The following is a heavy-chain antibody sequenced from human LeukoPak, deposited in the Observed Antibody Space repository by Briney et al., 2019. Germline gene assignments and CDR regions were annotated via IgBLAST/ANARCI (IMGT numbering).Heavy chain of an antibody. CDR1: GGSFSDYY. CDR2: INHSGST. V-gene: IGHV4-34*01. J-gene: IGHJ4*02. CDR3: TSHYSSEGYRYTGSFDY. Sequence: SETLSLTCAVYGGSFSDYYWSWIRQTPGKGLEWIGEINHSGSTNYNPSLKSRVSISVDTSKNQFSLKLNSVTAADAAIYYCTSHYSSEGYRYTGSFDYWGQGTLVTVSS. D-gene: IGHD3-16*02.